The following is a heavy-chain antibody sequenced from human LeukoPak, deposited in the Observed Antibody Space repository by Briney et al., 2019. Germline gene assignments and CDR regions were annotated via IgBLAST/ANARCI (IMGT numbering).Heavy chain of an antibody. J-gene: IGHJ4*02. CDR3: TTEGWLQLAGFDY. D-gene: IGHD5-24*01. V-gene: IGHV3-15*01. CDR1: AFTFSNAW. CDR2: IKSKTDGGTT. Sequence: GGSLRLSCAASAFTFSNAWMSWVRQAPGKGLEWVGRIKSKTDGGTTDYAAPVKGRFTISRDDSKNTLYLQMNSLKTEDTAVYYCTTEGWLQLAGFDYWGQGTLVTVSS.